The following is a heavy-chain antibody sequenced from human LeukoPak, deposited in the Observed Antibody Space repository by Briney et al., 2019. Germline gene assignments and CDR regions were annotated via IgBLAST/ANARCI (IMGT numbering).Heavy chain of an antibody. D-gene: IGHD2-15*01. CDR2: ISGSGGST. Sequence: GGSLRLSCEASGFTFSTYGINWVRQAPGKGLEWVSAISGSGGSTHYADSVKGRFTISRDNSKNTLWLQMNSLKGEDTAVYYCAKEYCSGGGCYEGYWGQGTLVTVSS. J-gene: IGHJ4*02. CDR1: GFTFSTYG. CDR3: AKEYCSGGGCYEGY. V-gene: IGHV3-23*01.